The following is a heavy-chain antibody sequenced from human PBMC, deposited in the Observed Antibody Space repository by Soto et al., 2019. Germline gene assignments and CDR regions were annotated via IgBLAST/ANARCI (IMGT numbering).Heavy chain of an antibody. Sequence: SEALSLTCTVSGGSISSGDYYWSWIRQPPGKGLEWIGYIYYSGSTYYNPSLKSRVTISVDTSKNQFSLKLSSVTAADTAVYYCARFMVRGNWLDPWGQGTLVTVSS. CDR1: GGSISSGDYY. D-gene: IGHD3-10*01. CDR3: ARFMVRGNWLDP. V-gene: IGHV4-30-4*01. J-gene: IGHJ5*02. CDR2: IYYSGST.